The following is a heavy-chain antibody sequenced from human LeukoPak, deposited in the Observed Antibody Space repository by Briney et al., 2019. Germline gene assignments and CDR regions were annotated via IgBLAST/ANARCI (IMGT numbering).Heavy chain of an antibody. Sequence: PSETLSLTCTVSGGSISSGGNYSSWLRQLPGKGLEWIGYIYYVGNTNYNPSLKSRLSMSVDTSKNQFSLSLTSVTAADTAVYYCARVEVIGSTRYFYYWGQGAMVSVSS. CDR2: IYYVGNT. J-gene: IGHJ4*02. D-gene: IGHD3-16*02. V-gene: IGHV4-31*03. CDR3: ARVEVIGSTRYFYY. CDR1: GGSISSGGNY.